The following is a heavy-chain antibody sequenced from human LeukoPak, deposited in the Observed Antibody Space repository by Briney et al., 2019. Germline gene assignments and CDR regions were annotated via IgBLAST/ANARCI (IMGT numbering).Heavy chain of an antibody. V-gene: IGHV4-39*07. CDR2: IYYSGST. Sequence: SETLSLTCTVSGGSISSSSYYWGWIRQPPGKGLEWIGSIYYSGSTYYNPSLKSRVTISIDTSKNQFSLRLSSVTAADTAVYYCARGAAGYSYGWGQGTLVTVSS. CDR1: GGSISSSSYY. CDR3: ARGAAGYSYG. J-gene: IGHJ4*02. D-gene: IGHD5-18*01.